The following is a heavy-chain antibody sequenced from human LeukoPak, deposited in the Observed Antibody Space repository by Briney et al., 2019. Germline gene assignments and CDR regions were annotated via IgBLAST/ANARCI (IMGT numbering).Heavy chain of an antibody. D-gene: IGHD3-3*01. V-gene: IGHV1-2*02. CDR1: GYTFTSYY. Sequence: GASVKVSCKASGYTFTSYYMHWVRQAPGQGLEWMGCVNPNSGDTNYAQKFQGSVTMTRDTSISTVYMELSRLRSDDTAVYYCARGSRITIFGVVIRGHWFDPWGQGTLVTVSS. CDR3: ARGSRITIFGVVIRGHWFDP. CDR2: VNPNSGDT. J-gene: IGHJ5*02.